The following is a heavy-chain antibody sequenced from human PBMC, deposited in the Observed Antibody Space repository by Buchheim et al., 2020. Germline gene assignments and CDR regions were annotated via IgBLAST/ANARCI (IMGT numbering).Heavy chain of an antibody. CDR3: AREKGSTHRGYYYGMDV. V-gene: IGHV3-66*01. CDR2: IYSGGST. J-gene: IGHJ6*02. Sequence: EVQLVESGGGLVQPGGSLRLSCAASGFTVSSNYMSWVRQAPGKGLEWVSVIYSGGSTHYADSVKGRFTISRHNSTNTLYLQMNSLRAEDTAVYYCAREKGSTHRGYYYGMDVWGQGTT. CDR1: GFTVSSNY. D-gene: IGHD3-10*01.